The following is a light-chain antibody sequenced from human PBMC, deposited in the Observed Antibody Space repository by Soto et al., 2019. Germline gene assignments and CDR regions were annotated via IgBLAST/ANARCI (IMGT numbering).Light chain of an antibody. CDR1: QSISSY. J-gene: IGKJ1*01. CDR2: AAS. Sequence: DIQMTQSPSSLSASAGDRVTITCRASQSISSYLNWYQQKPGKAPKLLIYAASSLQSGVPSRFSGSGSGTDVTLTISSLQPEDFATYYCQQSYSTPPTFGQGTKVDIK. V-gene: IGKV1-39*01. CDR3: QQSYSTPPT.